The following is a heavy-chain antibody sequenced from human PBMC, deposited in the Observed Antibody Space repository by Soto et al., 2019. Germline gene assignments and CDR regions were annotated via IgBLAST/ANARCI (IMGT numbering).Heavy chain of an antibody. V-gene: IGHV1-69*13. CDR1: GGTFSSYA. J-gene: IGHJ5*02. CDR2: IIPIFGTA. CDR3: ARVASTVAAEFDP. Sequence: SVKVSCKASGGTFSSYAISWVRQAPGQGLEWMGGIIPIFGTANYAQKFQGRVTITADESTSTAYMELSSLRSEDTAVYYCARVASTVAAEFDPWGQGTLVTVSS.